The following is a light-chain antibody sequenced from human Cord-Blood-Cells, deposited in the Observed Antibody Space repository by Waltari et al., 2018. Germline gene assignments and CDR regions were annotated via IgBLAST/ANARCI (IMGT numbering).Light chain of an antibody. Sequence: QSALTQPASVSGSPGPSITISCTGTSSDVGGSNYFPWYQQHPGKAPKLMIYDVSKRPSGVSNRFSGSKSGNTASLTISGLQAEDEADYYCSSYTSSSTYVFGTGTKVTVL. CDR1: SSDVGGSNY. CDR2: DVS. V-gene: IGLV2-14*01. CDR3: SSYTSSSTYV. J-gene: IGLJ1*01.